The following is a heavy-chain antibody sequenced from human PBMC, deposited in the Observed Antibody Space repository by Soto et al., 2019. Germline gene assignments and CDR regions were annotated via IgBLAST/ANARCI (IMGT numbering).Heavy chain of an antibody. CDR3: ARVLAGTGYWYFDL. J-gene: IGHJ2*01. CDR2: IYYSGST. CDR1: GGSISSNY. D-gene: IGHD6-13*01. Sequence: QVQLQESGPGLVKPSETLSLTCTVSGGSISSNYWSWIRQPPGKGLEWIGYIYYSGSTNYNPSLKSRVTISVDTSKNQFSLKLTSVTAADTAVYYCARVLAGTGYWYFDLWGRGTLVTVSS. V-gene: IGHV4-59*01.